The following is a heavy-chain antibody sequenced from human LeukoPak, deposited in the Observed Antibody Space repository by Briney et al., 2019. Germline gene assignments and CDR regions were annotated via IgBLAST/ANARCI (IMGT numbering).Heavy chain of an antibody. J-gene: IGHJ4*02. CDR2: ISGSGLTM. CDR3: ARVESSSWNREGY. CDR1: GFTFSDYY. V-gene: IGHV3-11*01. D-gene: IGHD6-13*01. Sequence: GGSLRLSCAASGFTFSDYYMSWIRQAPGKGLEWVSYISGSGLTMDYADSVKGRFTISRDNAKNSLYLQMNSLRGEDTAIYYCARVESSSWNREGYWGQGTLATVSS.